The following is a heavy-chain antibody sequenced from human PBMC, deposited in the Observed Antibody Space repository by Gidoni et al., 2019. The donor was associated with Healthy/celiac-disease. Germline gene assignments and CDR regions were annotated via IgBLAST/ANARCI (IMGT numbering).Heavy chain of an antibody. CDR2: IIPIFGTA. J-gene: IGHJ4*02. Sequence: QVQLVQSGAEVTKPGSSVKVSCKASGCTFSSYAISWVRQAPGQGLEWMGGIIPIFGTANYEQKFQGRVTINADKYTSTAYMELSSLRSEDTAVYYCARKISRAFDYWGQGTLVTVSS. V-gene: IGHV1-69*06. CDR3: ARKISRAFDY. CDR1: GCTFSSYA. D-gene: IGHD3-3*02.